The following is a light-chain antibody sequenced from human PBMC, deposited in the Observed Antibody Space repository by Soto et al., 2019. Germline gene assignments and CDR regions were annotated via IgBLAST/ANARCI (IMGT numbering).Light chain of an antibody. CDR3: NSYTSTSALYV. CDR2: EVR. J-gene: IGLJ1*01. V-gene: IGLV2-14*01. CDR1: GTDIGGYSY. Sequence: QSVLTQPASVSGSPGQSITISCTGTGTDIGGYSYVSWYQQHPGGAPKLIIYEVRNRPSGVSSRFSGSKSGNTASLTISGLQAEDEADYYCNSYTSTSALYVFGGGTKVTVL.